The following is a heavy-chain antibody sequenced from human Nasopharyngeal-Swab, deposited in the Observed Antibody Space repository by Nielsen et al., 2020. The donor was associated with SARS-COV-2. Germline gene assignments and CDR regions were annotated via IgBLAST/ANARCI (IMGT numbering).Heavy chain of an antibody. CDR1: GFTVSSNY. CDR3: IKEAGSD. J-gene: IGHJ4*02. D-gene: IGHD2-15*01. Sequence: GESLKISCAASGFTVSSNYMSWVRQAPGKGLEWVSGIKGDETETNYADSVKGRFTISGDNAKNTLYLQMNSLRVEDTAVYYCIKEAGSDWGQGTLVTVSS. V-gene: IGHV3-74*01. CDR2: IKGDETET.